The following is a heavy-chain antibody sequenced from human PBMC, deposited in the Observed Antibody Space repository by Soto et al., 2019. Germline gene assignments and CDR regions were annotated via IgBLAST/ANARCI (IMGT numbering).Heavy chain of an antibody. D-gene: IGHD3-16*02. CDR3: ASGVGDYIWGSYRFGAFDI. CDR1: GYSFTSYW. CDR2: IYPGDSDT. V-gene: IGHV5-51*01. J-gene: IGHJ3*02. Sequence: GESLKISCKGSGYSFTSYWIGWVRQMPGKGLEWMGIIYPGDSDTRYSPSFQGQVTISADKSISTAYLQWSSLKASDTAMYYCASGVGDYIWGSYRFGAFDIWGQGTMVTVSS.